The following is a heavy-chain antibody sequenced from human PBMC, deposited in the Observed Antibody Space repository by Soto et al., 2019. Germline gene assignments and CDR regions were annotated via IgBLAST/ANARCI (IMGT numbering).Heavy chain of an antibody. CDR3: AKGIAAPGTGWFDP. J-gene: IGHJ5*02. D-gene: IGHD6-13*01. CDR2: ISGGGGSI. V-gene: IGHV3-23*01. Sequence: VQLLESGGGLVQPGGSLRLSCAASGFTFSNYAMDWVRQAPGKGLEWVSGISGGGGSIYYADSVKGRFIISRDNSKNTLYLQMNSLRAEDTAIYYCAKGIAAPGTGWFDPWGQGTLVTVSS. CDR1: GFTFSNYA.